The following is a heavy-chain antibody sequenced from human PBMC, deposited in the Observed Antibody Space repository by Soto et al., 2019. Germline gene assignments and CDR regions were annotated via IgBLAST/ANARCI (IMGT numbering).Heavy chain of an antibody. Sequence: QVPLVQSGAEVKKPGSSVKVSCKASGGTFSSYTISWVRQAPGQGLEWMGRIIPILGIANYAQKFQGRVTITADKSTSTAYMELSSLRSDDTAVYYCARGCSGGSCYLVSAEYFQHWGQGTLVTVSS. CDR1: GGTFSSYT. V-gene: IGHV1-69*02. J-gene: IGHJ1*01. D-gene: IGHD2-15*01. CDR3: ARGCSGGSCYLVSAEYFQH. CDR2: IIPILGIA.